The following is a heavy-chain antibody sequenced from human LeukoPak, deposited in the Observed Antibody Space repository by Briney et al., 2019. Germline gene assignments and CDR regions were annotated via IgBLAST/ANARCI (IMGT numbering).Heavy chain of an antibody. CDR2: INSDGSST. D-gene: IGHD3-16*01. V-gene: IGHV3-74*01. CDR1: GFSFSSSW. CDR3: VGGFDS. Sequence: GGSLRLSCAASGFSFSSSWMNWVRQGPGKGLVWASRINSDGSSTRYADSVKGRFTISRDNAKNTMYLQMNSLRAEDTAVYYCVGGFDSWGQGTLVTVSS. J-gene: IGHJ4*02.